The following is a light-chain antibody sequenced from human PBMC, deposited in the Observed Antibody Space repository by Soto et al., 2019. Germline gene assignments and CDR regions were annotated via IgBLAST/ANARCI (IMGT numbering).Light chain of an antibody. CDR1: SSDVGGYNY. CDR3: SSYAGSNNLGVV. Sequence: QSALTQPPSAFGSPGQSVTISCTGTSSDVGGYNYVSWYQQHPGKAPKLMIYEVSKRPSGVPDRFSGSKSGNTASLTVSGLQAEDEADYYCSSYAGSNNLGVVFGGGTKVTVL. V-gene: IGLV2-8*01. J-gene: IGLJ2*01. CDR2: EVS.